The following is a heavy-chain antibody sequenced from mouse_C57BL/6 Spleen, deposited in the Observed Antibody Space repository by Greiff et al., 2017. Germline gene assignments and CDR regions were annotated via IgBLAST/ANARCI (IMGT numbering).Heavy chain of an antibody. J-gene: IGHJ4*01. V-gene: IGHV1-52*01. D-gene: IGHD2-3*01. CDR1: GYTFTSYW. CDR2: IDPSDSET. CDR3: ARCYDGYHYYAMDY. Sequence: QVQLKQPGAELVRPGSSVKLSCKASGYTFTSYWMHWVKQRPIQGLEWIGNIDPSDSETHYNQKFKDKATLTVDKSSSTAYMQLSSLTSEDSAVYYCARCYDGYHYYAMDYWGQGTSVTVSS.